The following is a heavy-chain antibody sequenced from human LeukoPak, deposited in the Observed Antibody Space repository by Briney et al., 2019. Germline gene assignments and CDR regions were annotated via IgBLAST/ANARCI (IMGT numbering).Heavy chain of an antibody. CDR2: IRQDGSEK. D-gene: IGHD4-23*01. Sequence: GGSLRLSCAASGFTFSSYWMMWLRQAPGKGLEWVANIRQDGSEKNYVDSVKGRFTITRDNAKISLYLQMNSLRAEDTAVYYCATDRKVGTWDPRFDYWGQGTLVTVSS. CDR1: GFTFSSYW. J-gene: IGHJ4*02. CDR3: ATDRKVGTWDPRFDY. V-gene: IGHV3-7*01.